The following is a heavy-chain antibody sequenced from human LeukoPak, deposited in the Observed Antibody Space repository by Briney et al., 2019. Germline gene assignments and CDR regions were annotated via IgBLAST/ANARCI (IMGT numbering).Heavy chain of an antibody. J-gene: IGHJ4*02. Sequence: PSETLSLTCTVSGGSISSYYWSWVRQAPGKGLEWVSGINWNGGSTGYADSVKGRFTISRDNAKNSLYLQMNSLRAEDTALYYCARFNGDYYRIDYWGQGTLVTVSS. CDR1: GGSISSYY. V-gene: IGHV3-20*04. CDR2: INWNGGST. D-gene: IGHD4-17*01. CDR3: ARFNGDYYRIDY.